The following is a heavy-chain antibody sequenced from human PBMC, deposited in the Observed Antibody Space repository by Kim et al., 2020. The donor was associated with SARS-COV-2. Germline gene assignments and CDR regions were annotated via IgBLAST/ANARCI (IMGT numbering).Heavy chain of an antibody. CDR3: AKSRSTSGHPNWFDP. J-gene: IGHJ5*02. D-gene: IGHD6-19*01. V-gene: IGHV4-39*01. Sequence: SETLSLTCTVSGGSIDSDTSYWGWIRQQPGKGLEWIGTIYFSGTTYYNPSLKSRVTLSVDTSKSQFSLNLNSVTAADTAVYYCAKSRSTSGHPNWFDPWG. CDR2: IYFSGTT. CDR1: GGSIDSDTSY.